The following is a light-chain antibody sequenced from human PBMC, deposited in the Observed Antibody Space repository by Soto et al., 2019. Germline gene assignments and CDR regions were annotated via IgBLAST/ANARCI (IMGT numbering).Light chain of an antibody. J-gene: IGLJ3*02. CDR1: SSDIGSNNY. CDR2: EVS. CDR3: SSYTTTTRL. Sequence: QSALTQPASVSGSPGQSITISCTGTSSDIGSNNYVSWFQQRPGKAPTLIIYEVSNRPSGVSNHFSGSKSGNTASLTISGLLPEDEAEYYFSSYTTTTRLFGGGTKLTVL. V-gene: IGLV2-14*01.